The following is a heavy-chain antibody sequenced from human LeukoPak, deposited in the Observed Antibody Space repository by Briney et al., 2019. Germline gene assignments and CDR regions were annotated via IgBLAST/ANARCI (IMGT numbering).Heavy chain of an antibody. CDR3: ARSWLFYYMDV. D-gene: IGHD5-12*01. CDR2: MNPNSGNT. V-gene: IGHV1-8*01. J-gene: IGHJ6*03. CDR1: GYTFTTYD. Sequence: ASVKVSCKASGYTFTTYDINWVRQATGQGLEWMGWMNPNSGNTGYAQKFQGSVNMTRNISTGTAYMELSSVTAADTAVYYCARSWLFYYMDVWGKGTTVTVSS.